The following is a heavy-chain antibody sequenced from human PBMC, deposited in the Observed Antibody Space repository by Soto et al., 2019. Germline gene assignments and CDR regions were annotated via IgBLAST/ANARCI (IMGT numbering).Heavy chain of an antibody. Sequence: QVQLVQSGAEVKRPGSSVKVSCKTSGDIFSGYSISWVRQAPGQGLEWMGGIIPIFGTTDYAQRFHGRVTITADKSTTTVYMDLYSLKSEDTAVYYCARDLGSGYDPGDYWGQGTRVTVSS. CDR2: IIPIFGTT. CDR3: ARDLGSGYDPGDY. CDR1: GDIFSGYS. J-gene: IGHJ4*02. D-gene: IGHD5-12*01. V-gene: IGHV1-69*14.